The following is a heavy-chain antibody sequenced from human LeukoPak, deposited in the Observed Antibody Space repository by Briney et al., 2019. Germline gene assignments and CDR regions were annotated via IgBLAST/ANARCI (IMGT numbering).Heavy chain of an antibody. Sequence: PSETLSLTCAVYGGSFSGYYWSWIRQPPGKGLEWIGEINHSGSTNYNPSLKSRVTISVDTSKNQFSLKLSSVTAADTAVYYCARAPTYDSSSYYYFDYWGQGTLVTVSS. J-gene: IGHJ4*02. CDR2: INHSGST. D-gene: IGHD3-22*01. CDR3: ARAPTYDSSSYYYFDY. V-gene: IGHV4-34*01. CDR1: GGSFSGYY.